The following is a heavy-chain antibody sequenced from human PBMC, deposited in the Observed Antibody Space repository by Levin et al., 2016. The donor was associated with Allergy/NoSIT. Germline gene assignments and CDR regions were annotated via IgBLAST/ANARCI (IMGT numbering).Heavy chain of an antibody. Sequence: GGSLRLSCAASGFTFNNYAMRWVRQAPGKGLEWVSGISGSGDSTYYADSVKGRFTISRDNSKNTLFLQLNSLRAEDTAVFYCAKELSGTYGYGMDVWGQGTTVIVSS. CDR1: GFTFNNYA. CDR3: AKELSGTYGYGMDV. V-gene: IGHV3-23*01. CDR2: ISGSGDST. D-gene: IGHD1-1*01. J-gene: IGHJ6*02.